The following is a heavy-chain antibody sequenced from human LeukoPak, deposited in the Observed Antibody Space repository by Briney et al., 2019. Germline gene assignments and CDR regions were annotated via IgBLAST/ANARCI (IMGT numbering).Heavy chain of an antibody. CDR3: TTGVRGYCSSGSCY. CDR2: IKSKTDGGTT. Sequence: PGGSLRLSCAASGFTFSNAWMSWGRQAPGTGLEWVGRIKSKTDGGTTDYAAPVKGRFTISRDDSKNTLYLQMNSLKTEDTAVYYCTTGVRGYCSSGSCYWGQGTLVTVSS. CDR1: GFTFSNAW. J-gene: IGHJ4*02. D-gene: IGHD2-15*01. V-gene: IGHV3-15*01.